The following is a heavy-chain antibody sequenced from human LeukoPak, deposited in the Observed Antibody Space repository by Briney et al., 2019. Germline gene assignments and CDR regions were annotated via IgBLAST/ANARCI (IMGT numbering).Heavy chain of an antibody. CDR2: ISGSGGST. D-gene: IGHD3-9*01. V-gene: IGHV3-23*01. Sequence: GGSLRLSCAASGFTFSSYAMSWVRQAPGKGLEWVSAISGSGGSTYYADSVKGRFTISRDNSKNTLYLQMNSLRAEDTAVYYCAENVPRFDWFPPGSVYWGQGTLVTVSS. J-gene: IGHJ4*02. CDR3: AENVPRFDWFPPGSVY. CDR1: GFTFSSYA.